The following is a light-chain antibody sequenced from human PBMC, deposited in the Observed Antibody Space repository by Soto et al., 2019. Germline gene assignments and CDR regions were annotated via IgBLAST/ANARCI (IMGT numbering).Light chain of an antibody. CDR3: QKYNSAPLT. J-gene: IGKJ4*01. Sequence: DIQMTQSPSSLSASVGDRVTLTCRASQGISNYLAWYQQKPGKVPKLLIYAASTLQSGVPSRFSGSGSGTDFTVTISSLQHEDVATYYCQKYNSAPLTFGGGTKVEIK. V-gene: IGKV1-27*01. CDR1: QGISNY. CDR2: AAS.